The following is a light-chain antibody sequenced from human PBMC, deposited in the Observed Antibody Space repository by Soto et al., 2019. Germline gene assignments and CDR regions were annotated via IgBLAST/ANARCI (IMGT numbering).Light chain of an antibody. CDR1: SSDVGAYNY. CDR3: SSYAGTNIV. Sequence: QSVLTQPPSASGSPGQSVTISCTGTSSDVGAYNYVSWYQQHPGKAPKVMIYEVSKRPSGVPDRFSGSKSGNTASLTVSGLQAEDEAEYYCSSYAGTNIVFGTGTKLTVL. CDR2: EVS. V-gene: IGLV2-8*01. J-gene: IGLJ1*01.